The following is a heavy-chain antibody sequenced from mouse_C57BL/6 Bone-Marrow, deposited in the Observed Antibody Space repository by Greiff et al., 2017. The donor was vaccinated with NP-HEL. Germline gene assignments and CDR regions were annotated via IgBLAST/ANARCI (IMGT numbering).Heavy chain of an antibody. CDR2: IDPENGDT. CDR1: GFNIKDDY. Sequence: VQLQQSGAELVRPGASVKLSCTASGFNIKDDYMHWVKQRPEQGLEWIGWIDPENGDTEYASKFQGKATITADTSSNTAYLQLSSLTSEDTAVYYCTTGSTRLTTGYYFDYGGRGTTLTVTA. J-gene: IGHJ2*01. D-gene: IGHD2-2*01. V-gene: IGHV14-4*01. CDR3: TTGSTRLTTGYYFDY.